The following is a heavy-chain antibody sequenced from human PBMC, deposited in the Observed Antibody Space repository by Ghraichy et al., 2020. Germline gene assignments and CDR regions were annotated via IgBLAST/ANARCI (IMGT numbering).Heavy chain of an antibody. CDR1: GGTFSSYA. V-gene: IGHV1-69*06. Sequence: SVKVSCKASGGTFSSYAISWVRQAPGQGLEWMGGIIPIFGTANYAQKFQGRVTITADKSTSTAYMELSSLRSEDTAVYYCASLPSYSSSFPTGDAFDIWGQGTMVTVSS. CDR2: IIPIFGTA. CDR3: ASLPSYSSSFPTGDAFDI. J-gene: IGHJ3*02. D-gene: IGHD6-6*01.